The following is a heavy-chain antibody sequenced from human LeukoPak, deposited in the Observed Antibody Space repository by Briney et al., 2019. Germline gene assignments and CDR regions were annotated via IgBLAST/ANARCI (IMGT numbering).Heavy chain of an antibody. CDR3: ASALSSSSGGNWFDS. Sequence: SQTLSLTCAVSGDSISSNRAAWYWIRQSPSRGLEWLGRTYYRSNWYTDYTESVKSRIIINTDTSKNQFSLQLCSVSPEDTAVYYCASALSSSSGGNWFDSWGQGTLVTVSS. CDR2: TYYRSNWYT. J-gene: IGHJ5*01. CDR1: GDSISSNRAA. V-gene: IGHV6-1*01. D-gene: IGHD6-6*01.